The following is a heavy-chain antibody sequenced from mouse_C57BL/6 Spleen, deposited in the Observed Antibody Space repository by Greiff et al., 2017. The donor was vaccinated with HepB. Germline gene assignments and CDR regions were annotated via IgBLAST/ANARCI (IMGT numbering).Heavy chain of an antibody. CDR3: AREDYYGSSYDYYAMDY. V-gene: IGHV1-54*01. J-gene: IGHJ4*01. CDR1: GYAFTNYL. D-gene: IGHD1-1*01. Sequence: VQLQQSGAELVRPGTSVKVSCKASGYAFTNYLIEWVKQRPGQGLEWIGVINPGSGGTNYNEKFKGKATLTADKSSSTAYMQLSSLTSEDSAVYCCAREDYYGSSYDYYAMDYWGQRTSVTVSS. CDR2: INPGSGGT.